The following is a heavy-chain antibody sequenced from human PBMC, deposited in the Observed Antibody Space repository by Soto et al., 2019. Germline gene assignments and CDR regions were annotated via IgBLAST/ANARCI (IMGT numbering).Heavy chain of an antibody. CDR2: IIPIFGTA. J-gene: IGHJ6*02. V-gene: IGHV1-69*01. CDR3: ARSHPRYCSGSSCSKHYYYYYGMDV. Sequence: QVQLVQSGAEVKKPGSSVKVSCKASGGTFSSYAISWVRQAPGQGLEWMGGIIPIFGTANYAQKFQGRVTITADESTSTAYMELSSLRSEDTAVYYCARSHPRYCSGSSCSKHYYYYYGMDVWGQGTTVTVSS. D-gene: IGHD2-15*01. CDR1: GGTFSSYA.